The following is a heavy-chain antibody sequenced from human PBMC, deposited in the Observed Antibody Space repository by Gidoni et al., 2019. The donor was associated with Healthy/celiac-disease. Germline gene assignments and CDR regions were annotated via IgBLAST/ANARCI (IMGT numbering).Heavy chain of an antibody. CDR3: ARGAQQPSQDSQFDP. CDR1: GGTFSSYT. Sequence: QVQLVQSGAEVKKPGSSVKVSCKASGGTFSSYTISWVRQAPGQGLEWMGRIIPILGIANYAQKFQGRVTMTADKSTSTAYMELSSLRSEDTAVYYCARGAQQPSQDSQFDPWGQGTLVTVSS. CDR2: IIPILGIA. J-gene: IGHJ5*02. D-gene: IGHD2-2*01. V-gene: IGHV1-69*02.